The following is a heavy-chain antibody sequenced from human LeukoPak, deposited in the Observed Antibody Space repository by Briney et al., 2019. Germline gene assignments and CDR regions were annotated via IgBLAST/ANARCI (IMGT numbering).Heavy chain of an antibody. CDR1: GGSFSGYY. J-gene: IGHJ4*02. Sequence: SETLSLTCAVYGGSFSGYYWSWIRQPPGKGLEWIGEINDGGSTNYNPSLKSRVTISVDTSMNQFSLKLSSVTAADTARYYCARGLWFGESRPYYYDYWGQGNLVTVST. V-gene: IGHV4-34*01. CDR3: ARGLWFGESRPYYYDY. CDR2: INDGGST. D-gene: IGHD3-10*01.